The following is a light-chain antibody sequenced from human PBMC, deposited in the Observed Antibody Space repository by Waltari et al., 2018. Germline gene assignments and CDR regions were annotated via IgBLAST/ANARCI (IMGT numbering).Light chain of an antibody. V-gene: IGKV1-8*01. CDR3: QQYYSNPAT. CDR1: QGISSY. CDR2: AAS. J-gene: IGKJ1*01. Sequence: AIRITQSPSSLSASTGDRVTITCRASQGISSYLAWYQQKPGKAPKVLIYAASTLQSGVPSRFSGSGSGTDFTLTISCLQSEDFAIYYCQQYYSNPATFGQETKVEIK.